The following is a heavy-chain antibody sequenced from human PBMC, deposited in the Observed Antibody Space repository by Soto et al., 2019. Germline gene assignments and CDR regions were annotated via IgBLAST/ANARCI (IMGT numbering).Heavy chain of an antibody. CDR2: FDPEDGET. J-gene: IGHJ3*02. CDR3: APTRIAVAGSTGTGAFDI. D-gene: IGHD6-19*01. Sequence: ASVKVSCKVSGYTITDLSVHWVRQAPRKGLEWMGGFDPEDGETIYAQKFQGRVTMTRDTSTSTVYMELSSLRSEDTAVYYCAPTRIAVAGSTGTGAFDIWGQGTMVTVSS. V-gene: IGHV1-24*01. CDR1: GYTITDLS.